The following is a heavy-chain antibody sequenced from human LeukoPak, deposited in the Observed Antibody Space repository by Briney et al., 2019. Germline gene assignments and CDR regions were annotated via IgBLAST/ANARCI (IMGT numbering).Heavy chain of an antibody. Sequence: ASVKVSCKASGYTFTSYGISWVRQAPGQGLEWMGWISAYNGNTNYARKLQGRVTMTTDTSTSTAYMELRSLRSDDTAVYYCARDSCTNGVCYLDYWGQGTLVTVSS. CDR1: GYTFTSYG. V-gene: IGHV1-18*01. J-gene: IGHJ4*02. CDR3: ARDSCTNGVCYLDY. D-gene: IGHD2-8*01. CDR2: ISAYNGNT.